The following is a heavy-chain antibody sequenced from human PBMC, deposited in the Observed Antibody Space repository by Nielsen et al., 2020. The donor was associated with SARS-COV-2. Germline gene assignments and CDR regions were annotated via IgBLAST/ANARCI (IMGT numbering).Heavy chain of an antibody. D-gene: IGHD6-19*01. V-gene: IGHV4-59*13. J-gene: IGHJ5*02. CDR3: ARDASSGWRLYNWFDP. CDR1: GGSISSYY. Sequence: SETLSLTCTVSGGSISSYYWSWIRQPPGKGLEWIGNIYTGIISYNPSLKSRVTISVDTSKNHFSLKLSSVTAADTAVYYCARDASSGWRLYNWFDPWGQGTLVTVSS. CDR2: IYTGII.